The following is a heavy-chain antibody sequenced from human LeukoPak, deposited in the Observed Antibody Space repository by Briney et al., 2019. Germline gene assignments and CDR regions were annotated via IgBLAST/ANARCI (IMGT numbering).Heavy chain of an antibody. Sequence: GGSLRLSCAASGFTFSDYYMSWIRQAPGKGLEWVSYISSSGSTIYYADSVKGRFTISRDNAKNSLYLQMNSLRAEDTAVYYCARDFGSVDMVATGVLYYYYGMDVWGQGTTVTVSS. CDR1: GFTFSDYY. J-gene: IGHJ6*02. V-gene: IGHV3-11*01. CDR3: ARDFGSVDMVATGVLYYYYGMDV. D-gene: IGHD5-12*01. CDR2: ISSSGSTI.